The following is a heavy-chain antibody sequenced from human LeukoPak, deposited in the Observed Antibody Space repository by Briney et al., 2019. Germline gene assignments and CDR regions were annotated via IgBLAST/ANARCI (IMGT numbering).Heavy chain of an antibody. CDR2: ISAHNGNT. CDR3: ARQSMTGNERGDDAFDI. J-gene: IGHJ3*02. Sequence: ASVKVSCEASGYTFSRYGISWVRQAPGQGLEWMGWISAHNGNTNYAQKFQGRVAMTTDTSTSTAYMELRSLRSDDTAVYYCARQSMTGNERGDDAFDIWGQGTMVTVSS. CDR1: GYTFSRYG. D-gene: IGHD3-9*01. V-gene: IGHV1-18*01.